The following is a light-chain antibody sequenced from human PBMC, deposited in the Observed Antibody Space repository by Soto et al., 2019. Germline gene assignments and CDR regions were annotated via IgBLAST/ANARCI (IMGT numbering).Light chain of an antibody. J-gene: IGKJ1*01. V-gene: IGKV3-20*01. CDR2: GAS. CDR1: QRVSRF. CDR3: QQYGSSGT. Sequence: EIVLTQSPATLSLSPGERATLSCRASQRVSRFVAWYQQKPGQAPRLLIYGASNRATGIPDRFSGSGSGTDFTLTISRLEPEDFAVYYCQQYGSSGTFGQGTKVDIK.